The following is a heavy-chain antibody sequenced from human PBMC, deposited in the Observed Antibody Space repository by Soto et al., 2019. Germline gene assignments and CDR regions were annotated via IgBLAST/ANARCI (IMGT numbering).Heavy chain of an antibody. CDR1: GYSFTSYW. Sequence: EVQLVQSGAEVKKPGESLKISCKGSGYSFTSYWIGWVRQMPGKGLEWMGIIYPGDSDTRYSPSFHGQVTISADKSSSTAYPQWSSLKASDTAMYYCARQKGYYDSSGSWYFDLWGRGTLVTVSS. CDR2: IYPGDSDT. V-gene: IGHV5-51*01. J-gene: IGHJ2*01. D-gene: IGHD3-22*01. CDR3: ARQKGYYDSSGSWYFDL.